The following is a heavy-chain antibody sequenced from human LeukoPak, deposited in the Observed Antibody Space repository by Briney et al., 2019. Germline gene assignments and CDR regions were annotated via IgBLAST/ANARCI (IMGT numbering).Heavy chain of an antibody. V-gene: IGHV1-2*02. CDR2: INPNSGGT. J-gene: IGHJ3*02. CDR3: ARELLQLWSEGAFDI. CDR1: GYTFTGYY. D-gene: IGHD5-18*01. Sequence: ASVKVSCKASGYTFTGYYMHWVRQAPGQGLEWMGWINPNSGGTNYAQKLQGRVTMTRDTSISTAYMELSRLRSDDTAVYYCARELLQLWSEGAFDIWGQGTMVTVSS.